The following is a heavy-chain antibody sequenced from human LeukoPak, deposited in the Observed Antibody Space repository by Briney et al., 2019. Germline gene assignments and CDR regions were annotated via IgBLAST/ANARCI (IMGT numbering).Heavy chain of an antibody. CDR3: AELGITMIGGV. V-gene: IGHV3-21*01. Sequence: GGTLRLPCAASGFTFSNYGMNWVRQAPGKGLEWVSTISGNGGETYHADSVKGRFTISRDNAKNSLYLQMNSLRAEDTAVYYCAELGITMIGGVWGKGTTVTISS. CDR1: GFTFSNYG. D-gene: IGHD3-10*02. CDR2: ISGNGGET. J-gene: IGHJ6*04.